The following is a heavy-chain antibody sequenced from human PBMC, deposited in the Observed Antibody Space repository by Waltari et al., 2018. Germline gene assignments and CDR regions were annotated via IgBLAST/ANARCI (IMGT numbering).Heavy chain of an antibody. CDR2: ISSGASTI. CDR1: GFTFRNYE. Sequence: EVQLVESGGGLVQPGGSLRLFCAASGFTFRNYEMNWFRQAPGKGLEWVSYISSGASTIFYADSVKGRFTISRDNAKNSVYLEMNSLRADDTAIYYCARGEGGANEYWGQGTLVTVSS. V-gene: IGHV3-48*03. D-gene: IGHD1-26*01. CDR3: ARGEGGANEY. J-gene: IGHJ4*01.